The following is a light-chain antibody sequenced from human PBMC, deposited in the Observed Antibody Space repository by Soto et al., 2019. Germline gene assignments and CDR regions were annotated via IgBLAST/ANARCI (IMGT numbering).Light chain of an antibody. J-gene: IGKJ2*03. V-gene: IGKV1-5*01. CDR3: QQYNSFAPYS. CDR1: QSISFW. Sequence: DIQMTQSPSTLSASVGDRVTITCRSSQSISFWLAWYQQKPGKAPKLLIYDASTLYSGVPSRFSGSRSGTEFTLTISSLQPDDFGSYYWQQYNSFAPYSFGQGTKLEI. CDR2: DAS.